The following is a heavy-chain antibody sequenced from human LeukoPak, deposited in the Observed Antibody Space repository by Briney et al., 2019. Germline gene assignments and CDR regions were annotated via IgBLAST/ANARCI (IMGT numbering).Heavy chain of an antibody. V-gene: IGHV3-43*02. Sequence: GGSLRLSCAASGFIFDDYAMHWVRHLPGKGLEWVSVISGDGGDTDYVDSVKGRFTISRDDSKDSLYLQMNSLRTEDTALYYCAKEFGYCSGSSCYRYYYYPMDVWGQGTTVTVSS. CDR3: AKEFGYCSGSSCYRYYYYPMDV. CDR2: ISGDGGDT. D-gene: IGHD2-15*01. J-gene: IGHJ6*02. CDR1: GFIFDDYA.